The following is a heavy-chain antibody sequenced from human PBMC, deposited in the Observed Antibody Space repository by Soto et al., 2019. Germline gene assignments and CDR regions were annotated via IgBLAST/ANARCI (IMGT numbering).Heavy chain of an antibody. Sequence: ASVKVSCKASGGTFSSYAISWVRQAPGQGLEWMGGIIPIFGTANYAQKFQGRVTITADESTSTAYMELSSLRSEDTAVYYCARGPGTGGYPDHDAFDIWGQGTMVTVSS. D-gene: IGHD2-8*02. CDR3: ARGPGTGGYPDHDAFDI. V-gene: IGHV1-69*13. J-gene: IGHJ3*02. CDR1: GGTFSSYA. CDR2: IIPIFGTA.